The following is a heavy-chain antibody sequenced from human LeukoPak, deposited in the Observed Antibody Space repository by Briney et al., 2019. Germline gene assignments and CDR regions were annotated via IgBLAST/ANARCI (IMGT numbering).Heavy chain of an antibody. CDR3: ARGDFYRYYFDY. D-gene: IGHD2/OR15-2a*01. CDR2: IYTSGST. CDR1: GGSIRTFY. V-gene: IGHV4-4*09. J-gene: IGHJ4*02. Sequence: SETLSLTCTVSGGSIRTFYWSWIRQPPGKGLEWIGYIYTSGSTNYNPSLKSRVTMPLDTSENQFSLKLSSVTAADTAVYYCARGDFYRYYFDYWGQGTLVTVSS.